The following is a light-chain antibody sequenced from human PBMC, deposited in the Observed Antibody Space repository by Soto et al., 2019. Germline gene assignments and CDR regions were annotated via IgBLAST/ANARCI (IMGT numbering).Light chain of an antibody. Sequence: EIVMTQSLAILSLSHGERATLSCRASQSVGNCLAWYQQKPGQAPRLLIYDVSSRGPGIPARFSGRGSGTDFTLTISSLVSEDFAVYYCQRCINAPPLTFGQGIRLEIK. CDR2: DVS. CDR3: QRCINAPPLT. V-gene: IGKV3-11*01. J-gene: IGKJ5*01. CDR1: QSVGNC.